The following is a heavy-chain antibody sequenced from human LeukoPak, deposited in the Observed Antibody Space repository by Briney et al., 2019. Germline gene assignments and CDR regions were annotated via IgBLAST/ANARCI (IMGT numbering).Heavy chain of an antibody. V-gene: IGHV3-23*01. J-gene: IGHJ4*02. CDR3: AKDHDYSSRYYFDY. CDR1: GFTFSDYY. D-gene: IGHD4-11*01. CDR2: ISGSGGST. Sequence: PGGSLRLSCAASGFTFSDYYMSWIRQAPGKGLEWVSAISGSGGSTYYADSVKGRFTISRDNSKNTLYLQMNSLRAEDTAVYYCAKDHDYSSRYYFDYWGQGTLVTVSS.